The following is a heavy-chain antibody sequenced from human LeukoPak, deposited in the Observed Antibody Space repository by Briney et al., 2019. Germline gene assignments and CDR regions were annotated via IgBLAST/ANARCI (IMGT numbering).Heavy chain of an antibody. V-gene: IGHV1-69*06. CDR1: GGTFSSYA. D-gene: IGHD3-10*01. CDR2: IIPIFGTA. Sequence: SVKVSCKASGGTFSSYAISWVRQAPGQGLEWMGGIIPIFGTANYAQKLQGRVTITADKSTSTAYMELSSLRSEDTAVYYCARGFPYYYGSGSSYYYYYYGMDVWGKGTTVTVSS. J-gene: IGHJ6*04. CDR3: ARGFPYYYGSGSSYYYYYYGMDV.